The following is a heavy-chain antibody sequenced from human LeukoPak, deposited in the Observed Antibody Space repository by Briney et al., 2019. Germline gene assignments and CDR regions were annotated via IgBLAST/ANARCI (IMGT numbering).Heavy chain of an antibody. D-gene: IGHD2-2*01. CDR3: ARLQPGLGYFDS. V-gene: IGHV4-59*12. CDR1: GGSISSYY. J-gene: IGHJ4*02. Sequence: PSETLSLTCTVSGGSISSYYWSWIRQPPGKGLEWIGYVYNSGSTNYNPSLKSRVTISVDTSKNQFSLRLTSVTAADTAVYYCARLQPGLGYFDSWGQGILVTVSS. CDR2: VYNSGST.